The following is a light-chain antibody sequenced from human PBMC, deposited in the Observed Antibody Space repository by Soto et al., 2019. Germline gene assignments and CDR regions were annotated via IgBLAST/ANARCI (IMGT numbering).Light chain of an antibody. V-gene: IGKV1-39*01. Sequence: DIQMTQSPSSLSTSVGDRVTITCRASQGISTFLNWYQQKPGKAPRLLIYAASRLQSGVPARISGSGAEKEFTLTITSLQPEDFGIYYCQQSYATVCTFGGGTKVE. CDR3: QQSYATVCT. J-gene: IGKJ4*01. CDR2: AAS. CDR1: QGISTF.